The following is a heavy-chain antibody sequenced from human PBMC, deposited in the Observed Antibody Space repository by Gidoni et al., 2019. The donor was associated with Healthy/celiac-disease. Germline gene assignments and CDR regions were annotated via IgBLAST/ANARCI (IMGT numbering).Heavy chain of an antibody. Sequence: EVQLVESGGGLVKPGGSLRLSCAASGFTFSNAWMSWVRQAPGKGLEWVGRMKSKTDGGTTDYAAPVKGRFTISRDDSKNTLYLQMNSLKTEDIAVYYCTKGYGMDVWGQGTTVTVSS. V-gene: IGHV3-15*01. CDR3: TKGYGMDV. CDR2: MKSKTDGGTT. J-gene: IGHJ6*02. CDR1: GFTFSNAW.